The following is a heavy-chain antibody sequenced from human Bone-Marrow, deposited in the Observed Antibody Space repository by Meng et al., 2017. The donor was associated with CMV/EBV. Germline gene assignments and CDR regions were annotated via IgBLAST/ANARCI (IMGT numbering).Heavy chain of an antibody. J-gene: IGHJ6*02. CDR1: GFTFSSYA. V-gene: IGHV3-23*01. D-gene: IGHD5-12*01. Sequence: GESLKLSCAASGFTFSSYAMNWVRQAPGKGLEWVSAISGGSDGGRAFLADSVKGRFTISRDKAKNTLYLQMNSLRAEDTAVYYWAKDQEWVATINVRYYYYGMDVWGQGTTVTVSS. CDR3: AKDQEWVATINVRYYYYGMDV. CDR2: ISGGSDGGRA.